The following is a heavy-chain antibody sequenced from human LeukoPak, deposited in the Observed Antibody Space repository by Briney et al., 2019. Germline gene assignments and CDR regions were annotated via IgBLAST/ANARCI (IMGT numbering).Heavy chain of an antibody. Sequence: GGSLRLSCSASGFTFSAYTMNWVRQAPGQGPEWVSYISSGSSSVYYADSVKGRFTISRDNAKNSLYLQMNSLRAEDTAVYYCARPVDYNAGDYWGQGTLVTVSS. CDR1: GFTFSAYT. CDR2: ISSGSSSV. J-gene: IGHJ4*02. CDR3: ARPVDYNAGDY. V-gene: IGHV3-48*04. D-gene: IGHD5-12*01.